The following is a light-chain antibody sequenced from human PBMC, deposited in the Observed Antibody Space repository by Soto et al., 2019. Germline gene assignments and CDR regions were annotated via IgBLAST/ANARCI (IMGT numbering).Light chain of an antibody. V-gene: IGKV1-39*01. J-gene: IGKJ1*01. Sequence: MTQSPATLSVSPGERATLSCRASQSVSSNLAWYQQKPGKAPKLLIYAASSLQSGVPSRFSGSGSGTDFTLTISSLQPEDFATYYCQKSYSTPRTFGQGTKVDI. CDR2: AAS. CDR3: QKSYSTPRT. CDR1: QSVSSN.